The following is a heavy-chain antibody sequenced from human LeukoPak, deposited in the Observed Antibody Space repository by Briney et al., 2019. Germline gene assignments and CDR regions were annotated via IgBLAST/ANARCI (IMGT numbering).Heavy chain of an antibody. CDR3: AVVVGATTAFDY. CDR1: GYTLTELS. Sequence: ASVKVSCKVSGYTLTELSMHWVRQAPGEGLEWMGGFDPEDGETIYAQKFQGRVTMTEDTSTDTAYMELSRLRSEDTAVYCCAVVVGATTAFDYWGQGTLVTVSS. D-gene: IGHD1-26*01. V-gene: IGHV1-24*01. J-gene: IGHJ4*02. CDR2: FDPEDGET.